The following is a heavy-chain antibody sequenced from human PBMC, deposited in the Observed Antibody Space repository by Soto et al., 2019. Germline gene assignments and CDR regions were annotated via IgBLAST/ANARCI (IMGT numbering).Heavy chain of an antibody. CDR1: GFTFSSYW. D-gene: IGHD5-12*01. CDR3: AKRIMATIGHFDS. V-gene: IGHV3-23*01. Sequence: PGGSLRLSCAASGFTFSSYWMHWVRQAPGKGLVWVSAISGIGHSTYYADSVKGRFTISRDDSKNTLYLQMNSLRAEDTAVYYCAKRIMATIGHFDSWGQGTLVTVSS. CDR2: ISGIGHST. J-gene: IGHJ4*02.